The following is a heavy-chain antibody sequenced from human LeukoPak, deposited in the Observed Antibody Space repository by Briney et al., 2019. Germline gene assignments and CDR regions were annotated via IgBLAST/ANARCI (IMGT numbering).Heavy chain of an antibody. D-gene: IGHD3-22*01. V-gene: IGHV3-66*01. CDR1: GFTVSSNY. CDR2: IYSGGST. CDR3: ASGRYYYDSSGYLGDY. Sequence: GGSLRLSCAASGFTVSSNYMSWVRQAPGKGLEWVSVIYSGGSTYYADSVKGRFTISRDNSKNTLYLQMNSLRAEDTAVYYCASGRYYYDSSGYLGDYWGQGTLVTVSS. J-gene: IGHJ4*02.